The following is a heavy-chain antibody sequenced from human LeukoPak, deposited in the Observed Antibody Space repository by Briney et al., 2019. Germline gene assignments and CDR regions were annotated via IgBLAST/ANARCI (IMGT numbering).Heavy chain of an antibody. CDR1: GGSFSGYY. Sequence: SETLSLTCAVYGGSFSGYYWSWIRQPPGKGLEWIGEINHSGSTNYNPSLKSRVTISVDTSKNQFSLKLSSVTAADTAVYYFARRVYYYMDVWGKGTTVTVSS. J-gene: IGHJ6*03. V-gene: IGHV4-34*01. CDR3: ARRVYYYMDV. CDR2: INHSGST.